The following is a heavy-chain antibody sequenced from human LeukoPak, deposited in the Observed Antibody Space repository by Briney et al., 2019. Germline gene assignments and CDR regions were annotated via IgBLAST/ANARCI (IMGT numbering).Heavy chain of an antibody. CDR1: GYSISSGYY. CDR2: IYHSGST. CDR3: ARGAAAGTNVYYFDY. V-gene: IGHV4-38-2*02. J-gene: IGHJ4*02. Sequence: SETLSLTCTVPGYSISSGYYWGWIRQPPGKGLEWIGSIYHSGSTYYNPSLKSRVTISVDTSKNQFSLKLSSVTAADTAVYYCARGAAAGTNVYYFDYWGQGTLVTVSS. D-gene: IGHD6-13*01.